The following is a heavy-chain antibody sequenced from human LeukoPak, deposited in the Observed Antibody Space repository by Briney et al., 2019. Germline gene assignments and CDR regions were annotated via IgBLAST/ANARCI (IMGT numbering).Heavy chain of an antibody. D-gene: IGHD3-22*01. CDR3: ALRITMIVVVITSLWVC. Sequence: GGSLRLSCAASGFTFSSYSMNWVRQAPGKGLEWVSSISSSSSYIYYADSVKGRFTISRDNAKNSLYLQMNSLRAEDTAVYYCALRITMIVVVITSLWVCWGQGTLVTVSS. V-gene: IGHV3-21*01. J-gene: IGHJ4*02. CDR2: ISSSSSYI. CDR1: GFTFSSYS.